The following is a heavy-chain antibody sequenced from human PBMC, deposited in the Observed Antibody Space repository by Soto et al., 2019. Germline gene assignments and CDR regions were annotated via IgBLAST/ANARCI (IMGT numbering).Heavy chain of an antibody. CDR3: AKRGGSGWGFHDY. CDR1: GFTFSSYA. V-gene: IGHV3-23*01. D-gene: IGHD6-19*01. CDR2: IDQSGSST. J-gene: IGHJ4*02. Sequence: EVQLLESGGGLVQPGGSLRLSCAASGFTFSSYAVSWVRQAPGKGLEWISTIDQSGSSTFYADSVKGRFTLSRDNSNNTLFLQMSSLRADDTAVYYCAKRGGSGWGFHDYWGQGTLVTVSS.